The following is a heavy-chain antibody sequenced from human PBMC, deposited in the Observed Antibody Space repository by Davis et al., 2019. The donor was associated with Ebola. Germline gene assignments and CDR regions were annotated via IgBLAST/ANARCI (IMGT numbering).Heavy chain of an antibody. V-gene: IGHV4-34*01. D-gene: IGHD6-6*01. CDR2: INHSGST. Sequence: MPSETLSLTCAVYGGSFSGYYWSWIRQPPGKGLEWIGEINHSGSTNYNPSLKSRVTISVDTSKKQFFLKLSSVTAADTAVYYCARRSNSPFDYWGQGTLVTVSS. J-gene: IGHJ4*02. CDR3: ARRSNSPFDY. CDR1: GGSFSGYY.